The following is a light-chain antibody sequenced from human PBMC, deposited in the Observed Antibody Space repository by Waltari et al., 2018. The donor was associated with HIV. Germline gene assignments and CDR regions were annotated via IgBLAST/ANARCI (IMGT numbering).Light chain of an antibody. J-gene: IGKJ1*01. Sequence: VLTQSPGTLSLSQGESATLPCRASQSLDRSYLAWYQQKHGQAPRLLLYGTSARATGIPDRFSGSGSGTEFTLTISRLEAEDFAVYYCQYYGSSPKTFGQGTNVDIK. CDR2: GTS. V-gene: IGKV3-20*01. CDR1: QSLDRSY. CDR3: QYYGSSPKT.